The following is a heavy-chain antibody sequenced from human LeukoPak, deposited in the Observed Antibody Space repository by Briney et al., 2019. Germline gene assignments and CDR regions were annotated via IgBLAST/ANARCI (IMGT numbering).Heavy chain of an antibody. J-gene: IGHJ5*02. CDR3: ARRKQLAHNWFDP. V-gene: IGHV1-2*02. CDR1: GYTFTGYY. Sequence: VASVKVSCKASGYTFTGYYMHWVRQAPGQGLEWMGWINPNSGGTNYAQKFQGRVTMTRDTSISTAYMELSRLRSDDTAVYYCARRKQLAHNWFDPWGQGTLVTVSS. CDR2: INPNSGGT. D-gene: IGHD6-6*01.